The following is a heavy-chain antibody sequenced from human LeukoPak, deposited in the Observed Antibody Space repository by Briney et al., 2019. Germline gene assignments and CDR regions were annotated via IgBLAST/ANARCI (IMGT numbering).Heavy chain of an antibody. CDR3: ARGPTRVFDY. D-gene: IGHD1-1*01. CDR1: GGSISSGGYY. Sequence: SQTLSLTCTVSGGSISSGGYYWSWIRQHPGKGLEWIGYIYYSGSTNYNPSLKSRVTISVDTSKNQFSLKLSSVTAADTAVYYCARGPTRVFDYWGQGTLVTVSS. J-gene: IGHJ4*02. CDR2: IYYSGST. V-gene: IGHV4-31*03.